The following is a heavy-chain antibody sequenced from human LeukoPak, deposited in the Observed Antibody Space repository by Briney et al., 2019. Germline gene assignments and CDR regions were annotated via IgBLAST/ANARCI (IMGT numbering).Heavy chain of an antibody. Sequence: PSETLSLTCTVSGDSIRSSSYHWGWIRQPPGKGLEWIGSIYYSGSTYNNRSLKRRLTISIDTSKNQFSLRLSSVTAADTAVYYCARGSYDYVWGTSSFIDYWGQGTLVTVSS. CDR3: ARGSYDYVWGTSSFIDY. CDR2: IYYSGST. J-gene: IGHJ4*02. D-gene: IGHD3-16*01. V-gene: IGHV4-39*07. CDR1: GDSIRSSSYH.